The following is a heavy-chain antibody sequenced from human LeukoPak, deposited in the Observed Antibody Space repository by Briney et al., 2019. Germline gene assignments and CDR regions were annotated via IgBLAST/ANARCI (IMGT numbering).Heavy chain of an antibody. V-gene: IGHV1-69*01. Sequence: SVKVSCKASGGXFSSYAISWVRQAPGQGLEWMGWIIPIFGTADYAQKFQGRVTITADESTSTAYMELSSLRSEDTAVYYCARVDYGGNSLFDYWGQGTLVTVSS. CDR1: GGXFSSYA. D-gene: IGHD4-23*01. CDR3: ARVDYGGNSLFDY. J-gene: IGHJ4*02. CDR2: IIPIFGTA.